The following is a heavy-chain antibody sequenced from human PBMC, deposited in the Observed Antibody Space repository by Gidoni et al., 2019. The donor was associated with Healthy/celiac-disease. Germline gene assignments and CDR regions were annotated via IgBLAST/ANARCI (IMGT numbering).Heavy chain of an antibody. V-gene: IGHV3-30*18. Sequence: QVQLVASGGGVVQPGRSLRLSCAASGFTFSSYGMHWVRQAPGKGLEWVAVISYDGSNKYYADSVKGRFTISRDNSKNTLYLQMNSLRAEDTAVYYCAKGLVVITYDAFDIWGQGTMVTVSS. CDR1: GFTFSSYG. J-gene: IGHJ3*02. CDR3: AKGLVVITYDAFDI. D-gene: IGHD3-22*01. CDR2: ISYDGSNK.